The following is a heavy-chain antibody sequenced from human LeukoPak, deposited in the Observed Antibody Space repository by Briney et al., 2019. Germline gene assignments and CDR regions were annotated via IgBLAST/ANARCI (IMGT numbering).Heavy chain of an antibody. V-gene: IGHV3-23*01. J-gene: IGHJ4*02. D-gene: IGHD1-26*01. CDR1: GFTFSSYT. Sequence: PGGSLRLSCAASGFTFSSYTMSWVRQAPGKGLEWVSTITTSDGNTYYADSVKGRFTISRDNAKNSLYLQMNSLRAEDTAVYYCAREVGPIDYWGQGTLVTVSS. CDR2: ITTSDGNT. CDR3: AREVGPIDY.